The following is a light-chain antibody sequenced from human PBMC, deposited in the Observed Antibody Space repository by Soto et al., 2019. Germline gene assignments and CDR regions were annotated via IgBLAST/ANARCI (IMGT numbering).Light chain of an antibody. CDR2: GAS. V-gene: IGKV3-20*01. CDR3: QEHICRPLT. J-gene: IGKJ4*01. CDR1: QSVRSNC. Sequence: EIVLTLSACTLSLSTGERATLSCRASQSVRSNCLAWYQQTPGQAPRLLIYGASSRATGIPDRFSGSGSGTDFTLSISSLEPEDFAVYYCQEHICRPLTFGGGTKVDIK.